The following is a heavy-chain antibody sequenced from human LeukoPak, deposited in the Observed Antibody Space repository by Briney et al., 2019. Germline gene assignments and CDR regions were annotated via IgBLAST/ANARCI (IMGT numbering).Heavy chain of an antibody. CDR1: GYTFTSYG. Sequence: ASVKVSCKASGYTFTSYGISWVRQAPGQGLEWMGWISAYNGNTNYAQKLQGRVTITTDTSTSTAYMELRSLRSDDTAVYYCARDPSPGYCSGGSCYSVGMDVWGQGTTVTVSS. V-gene: IGHV1-18*01. J-gene: IGHJ6*02. CDR2: ISAYNGNT. CDR3: ARDPSPGYCSGGSCYSVGMDV. D-gene: IGHD2-15*01.